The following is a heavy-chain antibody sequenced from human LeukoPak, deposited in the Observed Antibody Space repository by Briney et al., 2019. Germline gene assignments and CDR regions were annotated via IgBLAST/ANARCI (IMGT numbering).Heavy chain of an antibody. V-gene: IGHV4-38-2*01. CDR1: GYSIGSGYY. CDR2: IYHSGST. J-gene: IGHJ4*02. D-gene: IGHD6-6*01. Sequence: PSETLSHTCAVSGYSIGSGYYWAWIRQPPGKGLEWIGSIYHSGSTYYNPSLKSRVTISVDRSRNQFSLKMTSVTAADTAVFYCARDKYTTSSGASSEFDYWGQGTLVIVSS. CDR3: ARDKYTTSSGASSEFDY.